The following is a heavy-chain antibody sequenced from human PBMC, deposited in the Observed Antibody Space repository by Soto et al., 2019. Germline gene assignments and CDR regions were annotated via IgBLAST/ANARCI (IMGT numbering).Heavy chain of an antibody. CDR2: ISGSGGST. V-gene: IGHV3-23*01. Sequence: GGSLRLSCAASGFTFSSYAMGWVRQAPGKGLEWVSAISGSGGSTYYADSVKGRFTISRDNSKNTLYLQMNSLRAEDTAVYYFAKAGFCSRATCATRYYYMDVWGKGTTVTVPS. J-gene: IGHJ6*03. D-gene: IGHD2-2*01. CDR3: AKAGFCSRATCATRYYYMDV. CDR1: GFTFSSYA.